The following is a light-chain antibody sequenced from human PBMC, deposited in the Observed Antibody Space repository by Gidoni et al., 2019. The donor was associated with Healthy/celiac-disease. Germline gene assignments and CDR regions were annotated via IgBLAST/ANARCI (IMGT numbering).Light chain of an antibody. CDR3: QQRSNWPRGLT. J-gene: IGKJ4*01. Sequence: DIVLTQSPATLSLSPGERATLSCRASQSLSSYLAWYQQKPGQAPRLLIYDASNRATGIPARFSGSGSGTDFTLTISSLEPEDFAVYYCQQRSNWPRGLTFGGGTKVEIK. V-gene: IGKV3-11*01. CDR1: QSLSSY. CDR2: DAS.